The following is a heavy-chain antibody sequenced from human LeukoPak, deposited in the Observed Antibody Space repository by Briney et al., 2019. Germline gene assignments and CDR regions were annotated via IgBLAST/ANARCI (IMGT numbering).Heavy chain of an antibody. V-gene: IGHV4-39*01. CDR1: GGSTSSSSDY. CDR3: ARQNPYSYYMDV. CDR2: IFYSGST. D-gene: IGHD1-14*01. Sequence: PSETLSLTCTVSGGSTSSSSDYWGWIRQPPWKGLEWIGSIFYSGSTYYNPYLDSRVIISIDTSKNQFSLKVSGVTGADTALYYCARQNPYSYYMDVWGKGTTVTVSS. J-gene: IGHJ6*03.